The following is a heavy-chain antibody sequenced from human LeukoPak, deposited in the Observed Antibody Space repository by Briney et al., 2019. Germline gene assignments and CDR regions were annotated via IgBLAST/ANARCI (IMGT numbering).Heavy chain of an antibody. V-gene: IGHV3-64*01. D-gene: IGHD2-2*01. CDR2: ISSNGGST. J-gene: IGHJ4*02. CDR1: GFTSSSYA. CDR3: ATTPGLRVPAAPDY. Sequence: PGGSLRLSCAASGFTSSSYAMSWVRQAPGKGLEWVSAISSNGGSTYYANSVKGRFTISRDNSKNTLYLQMGSLRAEDMAVYYCATTPGLRVPAAPDYWGQGTLVTVSS.